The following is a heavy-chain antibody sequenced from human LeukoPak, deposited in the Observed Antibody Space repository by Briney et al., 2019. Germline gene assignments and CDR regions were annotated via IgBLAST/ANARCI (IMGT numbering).Heavy chain of an antibody. D-gene: IGHD2-2*01. V-gene: IGHV1-2*02. Sequence: ASVKVSCKASGYTFTGYYMHWVRQAPGQGLEWMGWINPNSGGTNYAQKFQGRVTITRDTSISTAYMELSRLRSDDTAVYYCARGYCSSTSCYYMDVWGKGTTVTISS. J-gene: IGHJ6*03. CDR1: GYTFTGYY. CDR2: INPNSGGT. CDR3: ARGYCSSTSCYYMDV.